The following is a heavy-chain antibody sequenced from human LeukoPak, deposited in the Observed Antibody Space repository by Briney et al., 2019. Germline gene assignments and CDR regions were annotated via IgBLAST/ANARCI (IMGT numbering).Heavy chain of an antibody. CDR2: ITGNGDNT. D-gene: IGHD2-2*01. J-gene: IGHJ6*03. V-gene: IGHV3-64*02. Sequence: GGSLRLSCAASGFTFSSYSMHWVRQAPGKGLEYVSAITGNGDNTYYADSVKGRFTISRDNSKNTLYLQMGSLRAEDMAVYYCARTRSDYMDVWGKGTTVTVSS. CDR3: ARTRSDYMDV. CDR1: GFTFSSYS.